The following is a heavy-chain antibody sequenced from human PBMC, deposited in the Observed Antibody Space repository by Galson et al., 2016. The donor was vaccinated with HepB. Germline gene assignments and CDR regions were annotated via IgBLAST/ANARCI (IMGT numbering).Heavy chain of an antibody. V-gene: IGHV4-59*04. CDR2: IYYSGST. J-gene: IGHJ5*02. CDR3: ARQIVVVVAATRGVDWFDP. CDR1: GGSFSGYY. D-gene: IGHD2-15*01. Sequence: SETLSLTCAVYGGSFSGYYWSWIRQPPGKGLEWIGSIYYSGSTYYNPSLKSRVTMSVDTSKNQFSLKLNSVTAADTAVYYCARQIVVVVAATRGVDWFDPWGQGTLVTVSS.